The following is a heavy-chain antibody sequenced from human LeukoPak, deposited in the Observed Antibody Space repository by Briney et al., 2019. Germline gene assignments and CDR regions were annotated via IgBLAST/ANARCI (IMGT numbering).Heavy chain of an antibody. D-gene: IGHD2-2*01. J-gene: IGHJ3*02. CDR1: DGSISSYY. V-gene: IGHV4-59*01. CDR2: IYYSGST. Sequence: PSETLSLTCTASDGSISSYYWSWIRQSPGKGLEWIGYIYYSGSTNYNPSLKSRVTISVDTSKNQFSLKLSSVTAADTAVYYCARGYCRGTSCNRYTFDMWGQGTMVTVSS. CDR3: ARGYCRGTSCNRYTFDM.